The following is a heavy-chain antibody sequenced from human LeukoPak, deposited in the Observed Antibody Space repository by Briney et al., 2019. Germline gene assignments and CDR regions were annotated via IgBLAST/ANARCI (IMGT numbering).Heavy chain of an antibody. CDR2: IYYTGNT. D-gene: IGHD2-8*01. CDR1: GGSIGGHY. Sequence: SETLSLTCTVSGGSIGGHYYSWIRQPPGKGLEWIGYIYYTGNTNYNLSLKSRVTISLDTSKNQFSLKVTSVTAADTAVYFCARLQNGAFDIWGQGTMVTVSS. V-gene: IGHV4-59*11. CDR3: ARLQNGAFDI. J-gene: IGHJ3*02.